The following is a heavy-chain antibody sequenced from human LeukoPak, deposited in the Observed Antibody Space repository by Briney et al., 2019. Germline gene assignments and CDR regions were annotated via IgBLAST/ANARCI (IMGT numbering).Heavy chain of an antibody. CDR1: GGSISSGGYY. J-gene: IGHJ4*02. Sequence: SETLSLTCTVSGGSISSGGYYWSWIRQHPGKGLEWIGYIYYSGSTYYNPSLKSRVTISVDTSKNQFSLKLSPVTAADTAVYYCARVNLAMATQFDYWGQGTLVTVSS. CDR3: ARVNLAMATQFDY. V-gene: IGHV4-31*03. D-gene: IGHD5-18*01. CDR2: IYYSGST.